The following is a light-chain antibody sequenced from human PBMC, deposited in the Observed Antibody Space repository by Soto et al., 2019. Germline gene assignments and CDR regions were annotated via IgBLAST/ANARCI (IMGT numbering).Light chain of an antibody. J-gene: IGKJ2*01. CDR3: QQYKDWPPYT. CDR2: GAS. CDR1: QRISSN. V-gene: IGKV3-15*01. Sequence: EILMTQSQATLSFSPGERATLSCRASQRISSNVAWYQQKPGQAPRLLIYGASTRATGVPARFSGGVSGTEFTLTISSLQSEDFAVYFCQQYKDWPPYTFGQGTKLEIK.